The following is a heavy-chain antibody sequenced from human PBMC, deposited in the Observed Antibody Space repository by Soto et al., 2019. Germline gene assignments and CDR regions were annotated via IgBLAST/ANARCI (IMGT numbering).Heavy chain of an antibody. D-gene: IGHD5-18*01. CDR3: ALHIPLTAMVGNHYFDY. Sequence: PSETLSLTCTVSGGSISSYYWSWIRQPPGKGQEWIGYIYYSGSTNYNPSLKSRVTISVDTSKNQFSLKLSSVTAADTAAYFFALHIPLTAMVGNHYFDYWGQGTLVPVSS. CDR2: IYYSGST. J-gene: IGHJ4*02. CDR1: GGSISSYY. V-gene: IGHV4-59*08.